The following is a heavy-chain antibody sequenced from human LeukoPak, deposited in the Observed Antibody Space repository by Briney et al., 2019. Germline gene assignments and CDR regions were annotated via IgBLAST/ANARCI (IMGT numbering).Heavy chain of an antibody. CDR1: GFTFSNYA. J-gene: IGHJ4*02. CDR3: AKLGSYYTFDY. Sequence: PGRSLRLSCAASGFTFSNYAMSWVRQAPGKGLEWVSTISGSGGSTYYADSVKGRFTISRDNSKNTLYLQMNSLRAEDTAVYYCAKLGSYYTFDYWGQGTLVTVSS. CDR2: ISGSGGST. D-gene: IGHD1-26*01. V-gene: IGHV3-23*01.